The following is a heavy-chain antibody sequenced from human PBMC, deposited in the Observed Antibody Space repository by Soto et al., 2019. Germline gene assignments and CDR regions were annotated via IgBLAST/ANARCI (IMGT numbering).Heavy chain of an antibody. V-gene: IGHV4-34*01. J-gene: IGHJ4*02. D-gene: IGHD5-12*01. CDR3: ARGQEGIVATH. CDR1: GGSLTGYY. CDR2: IKDGGST. Sequence: QVRLQQWGAGLLKPSETLSITCAVNGGSLTGYYWSWIRQPPGKGLEWIGEIKDGGSTNYSPSLRSRVTISADTSKNQFSLRLNSVTAADPAVYFCARGQEGIVATHWDQGTLVTVSS.